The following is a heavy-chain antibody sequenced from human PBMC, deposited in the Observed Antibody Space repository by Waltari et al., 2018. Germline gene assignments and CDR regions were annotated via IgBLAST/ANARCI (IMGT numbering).Heavy chain of an antibody. V-gene: IGHV3-30*18. CDR2: ASFDGSTT. J-gene: IGHJ5*02. CDR3: AKDAFGNTYLDH. Sequence: QVQLVESGGGVFQPGMSLRLSCAASGCSLRHFGMHWVRQAPGKGLEWVALASFDGSTTYYADSVRGRFTISRDNSKNTLYLDINTLRVDDTAIYYCAKDAFGNTYLDHWGQGTLVTVSS. CDR1: GCSLRHFG. D-gene: IGHD3-10*01.